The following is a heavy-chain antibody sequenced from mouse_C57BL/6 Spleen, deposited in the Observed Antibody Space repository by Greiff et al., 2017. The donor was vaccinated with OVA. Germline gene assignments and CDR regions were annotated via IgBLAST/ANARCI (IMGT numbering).Heavy chain of an antibody. Sequence: EVQLQESGGGLVKPGGSLKLSCAASGFTFSDYGMHWVRQAPEKGLEWVAYISSGSSTIYYADTVKGRFTISRDNAKNTLFLQMTSLRSEDTAMYYCARGRSYGSSYGAMDYWGQGTSVTVSS. D-gene: IGHD1-1*01. CDR2: ISSGSSTI. CDR3: ARGRSYGSSYGAMDY. V-gene: IGHV5-17*01. J-gene: IGHJ4*01. CDR1: GFTFSDYG.